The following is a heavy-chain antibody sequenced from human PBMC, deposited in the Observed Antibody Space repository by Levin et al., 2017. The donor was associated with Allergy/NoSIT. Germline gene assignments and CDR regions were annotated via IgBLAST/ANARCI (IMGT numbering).Heavy chain of an antibody. Sequence: SCAASGFTFSRYSMNWVRQAPGKGLEWVSSISSSSSYIYYADSVKGRFTISRDNAKNSLYLQMNTLRAEDTAVYYCARAQNPGSLSAREGFDYWGQGTLVTVSS. CDR2: ISSSSSYI. J-gene: IGHJ4*02. CDR3: ARAQNPGSLSAREGFDY. V-gene: IGHV3-21*01. CDR1: GFTFSRYS. D-gene: IGHD3-16*02.